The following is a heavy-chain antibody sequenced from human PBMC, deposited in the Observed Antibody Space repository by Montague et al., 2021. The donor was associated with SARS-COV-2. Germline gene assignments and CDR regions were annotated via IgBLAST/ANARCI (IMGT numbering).Heavy chain of an antibody. Sequence: TLSLTCAVSGGSISSGGCTWNWIRRPPGKGLEWIGYIYHSGSTYYXPSLKSRVTISLDSSKNQFSLNLTSVTAADTAVYYCARGSMVRGGKVYYGVDVWGQGTTVTVSS. J-gene: IGHJ6*02. CDR2: IYHSGST. V-gene: IGHV4-30-2*01. D-gene: IGHD3-10*01. CDR3: ARGSMVRGGKVYYGVDV. CDR1: GGSISSGGCT.